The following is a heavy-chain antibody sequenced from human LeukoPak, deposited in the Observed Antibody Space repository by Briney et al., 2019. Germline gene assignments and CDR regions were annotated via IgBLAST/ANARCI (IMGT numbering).Heavy chain of an antibody. CDR1: GYTFTSYD. CDR3: ARHDDYVDAFDI. CDR2: MNPNSGNT. D-gene: IGHD4-17*01. Sequence: GASVKVSCKASGYTFTSYDINWVRQATGQGLEWMGWMNPNSGNTGYAQKFQGRVTMTRNTSISTAYMELSSLRSEDTAVYYCARHDDYVDAFDIWGQGTMVTVSS. J-gene: IGHJ3*02. V-gene: IGHV1-8*01.